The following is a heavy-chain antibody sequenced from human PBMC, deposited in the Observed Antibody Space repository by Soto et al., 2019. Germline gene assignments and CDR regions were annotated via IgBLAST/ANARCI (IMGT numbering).Heavy chain of an antibody. CDR1: GYTFTSYG. D-gene: IGHD2-8*01. V-gene: IGHV1-18*04. J-gene: IGHJ4*03. CDR3: ARDEDRLSARSVYHFDY. Sequence: ASVKVSCKASGYTFTSYGIGWVRQAPGQGLEWMGWINACNGDTNYGQKLQGRVTMTTDTSTSTAYMELRRLTSDDTAVYYCARDEDRLSARSVYHFDYWGQGTLVTVSS. CDR2: INACNGDT.